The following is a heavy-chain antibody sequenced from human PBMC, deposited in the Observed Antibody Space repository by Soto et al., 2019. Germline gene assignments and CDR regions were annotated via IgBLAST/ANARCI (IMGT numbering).Heavy chain of an antibody. CDR2: IIPIFGTA. Sequence: SVKVSCKASGGTFSSYAISWVRQAPGQGLEWMGGIIPIFGTANYAQKFQGRVTITADESTSTAYMELSSLRSEDTAVYYCASCGYSYGPPYYYGMDVWGQGTTVTVSS. V-gene: IGHV1-69*13. CDR1: GGTFSSYA. D-gene: IGHD5-18*01. CDR3: ASCGYSYGPPYYYGMDV. J-gene: IGHJ6*02.